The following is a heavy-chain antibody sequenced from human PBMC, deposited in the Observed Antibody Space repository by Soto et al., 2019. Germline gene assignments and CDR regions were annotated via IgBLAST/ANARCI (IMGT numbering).Heavy chain of an antibody. CDR3: ARDDAFQNENGFDI. CDR1: GFTFSTYS. D-gene: IGHD1-1*01. V-gene: IGHV3-48*04. Sequence: EGQLVESGGGLVQPGGSLRLSCAVSGFTFSTYSMTWVRQAPGKGLEWVSYISSSSSVIYYADSVKGRITVSRDNAKNSLYLQMHSLRAEDTAVYYCARDDAFQNENGFDIWGQGTMVTVSS. J-gene: IGHJ3*02. CDR2: ISSSSSVI.